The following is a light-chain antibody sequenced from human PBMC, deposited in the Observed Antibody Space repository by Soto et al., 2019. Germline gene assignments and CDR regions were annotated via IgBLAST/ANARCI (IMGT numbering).Light chain of an antibody. J-gene: IGLJ3*02. V-gene: IGLV2-14*01. Sequence: QSVLTQPASVSGSPGQSITISCTGTSSDVGVYDYVSWYQQYPGKTPQLLIYEVNRPSGVSDRFSGSKSGNTASLTISDLQAEDEADYYCSSYTSSRSWVFGGGTKVTAL. CDR1: SSDVGVYDY. CDR2: EV. CDR3: SSYTSSRSWV.